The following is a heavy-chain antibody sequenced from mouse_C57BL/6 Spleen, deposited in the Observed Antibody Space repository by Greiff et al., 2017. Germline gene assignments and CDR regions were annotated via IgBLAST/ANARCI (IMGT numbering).Heavy chain of an antibody. V-gene: IGHV1-52*01. CDR3: ARGEIRGGSSLDY. D-gene: IGHD1-1*01. CDR1: GYTFTSYW. J-gene: IGHJ2*01. CDR2: IDPSDSET. Sequence: QVQLQQPGAELVRPGSSVKLSCKASGYTFTSYWMHWVKQRPIQGLEWIGNIDPSDSETHYNQKFKDKATLTVDKSSSTAYMQLSSLTSEDSAVYYCARGEIRGGSSLDYWGQGTTLTVSS.